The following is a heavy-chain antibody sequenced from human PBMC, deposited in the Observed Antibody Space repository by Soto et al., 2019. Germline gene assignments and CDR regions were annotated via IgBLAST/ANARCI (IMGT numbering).Heavy chain of an antibody. CDR1: GFAFSSYA. J-gene: IGHJ5*02. D-gene: IGHD6-25*01. CDR2: ISGSGGST. V-gene: IGHV3-23*01. CDR3: AKESGGHSSAFDP. Sequence: GXSLSLSCTASGFAFSSYAMSWVRPEPGKGLEWVSAISGSGGSTYYADSVKGRFTISRDNSKNTLYLQMNSLRAEDTAVYYCAKESGGHSSAFDPWGQGTLVTFSS.